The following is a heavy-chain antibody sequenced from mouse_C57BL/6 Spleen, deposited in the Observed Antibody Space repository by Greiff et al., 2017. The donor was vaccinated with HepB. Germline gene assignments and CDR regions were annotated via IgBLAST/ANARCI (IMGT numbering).Heavy chain of an antibody. V-gene: IGHV1-22*01. CDR3: ARGGPLTGTMNYYFDY. CDR2: INPNNGGT. Sequence: VQLQQSGPELVKPGASVKMSCKASGYTFTDYNMHWVKQSHGKSLEWIGYINPNNGGTSYNQKFKGKATLTVNKSSSTAYMELRSLTSEDSAVYYCARGGPLTGTMNYYFDYWGQGTTLTVSS. CDR1: GYTFTDYN. D-gene: IGHD4-1*01. J-gene: IGHJ2*01.